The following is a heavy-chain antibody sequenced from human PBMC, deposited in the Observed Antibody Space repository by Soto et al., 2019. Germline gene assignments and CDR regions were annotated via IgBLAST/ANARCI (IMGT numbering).Heavy chain of an antibody. Sequence: HPGGSLRLSCSGSGFTVSSFGMHWVRQAPGKGLEHVSTLSSNGIGTYYADSVKGRFTFSRDTSKNTLYLQMSSLRTEDTAVDYCVKDMGQAAVGIRYPYGLDVWGLGTTVTVPS. CDR1: GFTVSSFG. J-gene: IGHJ6*02. CDR2: LSSNGIGT. D-gene: IGHD6-13*01. CDR3: VKDMGQAAVGIRYPYGLDV. V-gene: IGHV3-64D*06.